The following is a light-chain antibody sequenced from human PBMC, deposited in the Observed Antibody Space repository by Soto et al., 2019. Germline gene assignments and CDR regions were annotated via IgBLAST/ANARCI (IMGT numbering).Light chain of an antibody. V-gene: IGKV1-5*01. Sequence: DIQMTQSPSTLSASIGDTFTVACRASQGISNWLAWYQQKPGKAPKLLIFHASSLESGVPSRFSGSGSGTEFTLTISSLQSDDFATYYCQQYSSYPTFGQGTKVDIK. CDR2: HAS. CDR3: QQYSSYPT. J-gene: IGKJ1*01. CDR1: QGISNW.